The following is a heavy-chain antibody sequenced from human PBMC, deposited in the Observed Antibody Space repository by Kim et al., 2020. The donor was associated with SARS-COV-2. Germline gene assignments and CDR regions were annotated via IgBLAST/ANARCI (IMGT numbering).Heavy chain of an antibody. V-gene: IGHV3-73*01. Sequence: GGSLRLSCAASGFTFSGSAMHWVRQASGKGLEWVGRIRSKANSYATAYAASVKGRFTISRDDSKNTAYLQMNSLKTEDTAVYYCTSRYCSSTSCYHYWGQGTLVTVSS. CDR3: TSRYCSSTSCYHY. J-gene: IGHJ4*02. D-gene: IGHD2-2*01. CDR2: IRSKANSYAT. CDR1: GFTFSGSA.